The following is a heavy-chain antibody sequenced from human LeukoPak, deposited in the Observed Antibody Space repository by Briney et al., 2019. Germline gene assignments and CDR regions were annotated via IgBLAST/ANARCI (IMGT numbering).Heavy chain of an antibody. V-gene: IGHV1-46*01. D-gene: IGHD6-13*01. CDR2: INPTGGTT. J-gene: IGHJ5*02. Sequence: GASVKVSCKASGYTFANFYIHWVRQAPGHGLEWMGMINPTGGTTTYAQKFQDRVTMTRDLSTTTVYMDLSSLRSDDTAVYYCARGLGWQQLVRKSDWTDPWGQGTLVTVSS. CDR3: ARGLGWQQLVRKSDWTDP. CDR1: GYTFANFY.